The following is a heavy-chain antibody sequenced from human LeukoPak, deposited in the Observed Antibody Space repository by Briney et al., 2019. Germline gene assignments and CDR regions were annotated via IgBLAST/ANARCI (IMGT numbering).Heavy chain of an antibody. J-gene: IGHJ4*02. V-gene: IGHV3-23*01. Sequence: GGSLRLSRAASGFTFSSYAMSWVRQAPGKGLEWVSAISGSGGSTYYADSVKGRFTISRDNSKNTLYLQMNSLRAEDTAVYYCAKGQYSGYDYWAYWGQGTLVTVSS. CDR1: GFTFSSYA. CDR2: ISGSGGST. D-gene: IGHD5-12*01. CDR3: AKGQYSGYDYWAY.